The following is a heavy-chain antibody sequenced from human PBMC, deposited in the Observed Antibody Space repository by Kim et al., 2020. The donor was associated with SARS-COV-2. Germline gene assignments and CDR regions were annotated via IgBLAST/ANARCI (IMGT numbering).Heavy chain of an antibody. V-gene: IGHV3-74*01. Sequence: GGSLRLSCAASGFTFSTYWMHWVRQAPGKGLVWVARISGDGSRTYYADSVKGRFTISSDTAKNTVYLQMISLRAEDTAVYYCARERPLWDWGQGTLVTVSS. CDR2: ISGDGSRT. D-gene: IGHD7-27*01. CDR3: ARERPLWD. CDR1: GFTFSTYW. J-gene: IGHJ4*02.